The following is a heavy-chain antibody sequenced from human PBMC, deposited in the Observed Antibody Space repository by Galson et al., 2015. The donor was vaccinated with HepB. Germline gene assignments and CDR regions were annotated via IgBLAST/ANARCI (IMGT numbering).Heavy chain of an antibody. V-gene: IGHV3-21*01. CDR1: GFTFSSYS. CDR3: ARDRPDLTGYSDYYYGMDV. D-gene: IGHD3-9*01. CDR2: ISSSSSYI. Sequence: SLRLSCAASGFTFSSYSMNWVRQAPGKGLEWVSSISSSSSYIYYADSVKGRFTISRDNAKNSLYLQMNSLRAEDTAVYYCARDRPDLTGYSDYYYGMDVWGQGTTVTVSS. J-gene: IGHJ6*02.